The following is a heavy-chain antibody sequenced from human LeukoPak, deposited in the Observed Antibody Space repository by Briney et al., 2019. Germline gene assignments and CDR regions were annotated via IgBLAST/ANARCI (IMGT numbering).Heavy chain of an antibody. V-gene: IGHV5-51*01. D-gene: IGHD3-10*01. CDR1: GYSFTSYW. Sequence: GESLKISCKGSGYSFTSYWIGWARQMPGKGLEWMGIIYPGDSDTRYSPSFQGQVTISADKSISTAYLQWSSLKASDTAMYYCARSRGSGSYPSAVDYWGQGTLVTVSS. J-gene: IGHJ4*02. CDR2: IYPGDSDT. CDR3: ARSRGSGSYPSAVDY.